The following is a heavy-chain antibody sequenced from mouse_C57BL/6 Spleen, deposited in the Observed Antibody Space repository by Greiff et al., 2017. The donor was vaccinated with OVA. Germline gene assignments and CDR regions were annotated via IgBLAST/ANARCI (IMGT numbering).Heavy chain of an antibody. D-gene: IGHD2-4*01. CDR3: ARQYDYDRRGYAMDY. V-gene: IGHV1-62-2*01. J-gene: IGHJ4*01. CDR1: GYTFTEYT. CDR2: FYPGSGSI. Sequence: QVQLKESGAELVKPGASVKLSCKASGYTFTEYTIHWVKQRSGQGLEWIGWFYPGSGSIKYNEKFKDKATLTADKSSSTVYMELSRLTSEDSAVYFCARQYDYDRRGYAMDYWGQGTSVTVSS.